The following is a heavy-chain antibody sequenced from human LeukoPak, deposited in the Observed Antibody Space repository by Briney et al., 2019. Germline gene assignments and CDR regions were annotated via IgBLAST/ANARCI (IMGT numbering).Heavy chain of an antibody. V-gene: IGHV3-66*01. J-gene: IGHJ5*02. D-gene: IGHD3-10*01. CDR2: IYSGGNT. Sequence: PGGSLRLSCAASGFTVSSNYMSWVRQAPGKGLEWVSVIYSGGNTYYADSVKGRFTISRDNSKNTLYLQMNSLRAEDTAVYYCARAPGSYGSWFDPWGQGTLVTVSS. CDR3: ARAPGSYGSWFDP. CDR1: GFTVSSNY.